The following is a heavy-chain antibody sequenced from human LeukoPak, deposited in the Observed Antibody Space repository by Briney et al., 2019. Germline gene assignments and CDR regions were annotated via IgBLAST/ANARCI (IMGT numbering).Heavy chain of an antibody. J-gene: IGHJ4*02. CDR2: IIPIFGTA. D-gene: IGHD3-22*01. CDR3: AKEPHSSGYYFDY. Sequence: SVKVSCKASGGTFSSYAISWVRQAPGQGLEWMGGIIPIFGTANYAQKFQGRVTITADESTSTAYMELSSLRSEDTAVYYCAKEPHSSGYYFDYWGQGTLVTVSS. CDR1: GGTFSSYA. V-gene: IGHV1-69*01.